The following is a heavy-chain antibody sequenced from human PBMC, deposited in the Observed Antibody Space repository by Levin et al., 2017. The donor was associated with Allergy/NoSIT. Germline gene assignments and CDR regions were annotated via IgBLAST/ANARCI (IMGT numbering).Heavy chain of an antibody. CDR2: ISYDGSNK. J-gene: IGHJ3*02. V-gene: IGHV3-30-3*01. Sequence: QTGGSLRLSCAASGFTFSSYAMHWVRQAPGKGLEWVAVISYDGSNKYYADSVKGRFTISRDNSKNTLYLQMNSLRAEDTAVYYCARDLLCCSGGSCRGGCAFDIWGQGTMVTVSS. CDR3: ARDLLCCSGGSCRGGCAFDI. D-gene: IGHD2-15*01. CDR1: GFTFSSYA.